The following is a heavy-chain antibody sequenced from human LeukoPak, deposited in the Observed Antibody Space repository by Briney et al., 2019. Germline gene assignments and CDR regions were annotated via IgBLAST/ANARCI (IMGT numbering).Heavy chain of an antibody. D-gene: IGHD6-6*01. Sequence: PGGSLRLSXAASGFTFSSNAMSWVRQAPGKGLEWVSSISGSGANTYYADSVKGRFTIYRDNSKNTLYLQMNSLRAEDTAIYYCAKDVGSSITARRAFDYWGQGTLVTVSS. CDR3: AKDVGSSITARRAFDY. V-gene: IGHV3-23*01. CDR2: ISGSGANT. CDR1: GFTFSSNA. J-gene: IGHJ4*02.